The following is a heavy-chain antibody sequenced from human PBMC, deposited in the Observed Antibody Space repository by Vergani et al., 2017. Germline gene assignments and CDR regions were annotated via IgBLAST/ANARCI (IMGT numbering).Heavy chain of an antibody. V-gene: IGHV1-8*01. CDR3: ARDVLRCLEWLGYYYYMDV. CDR1: GYTFTSYD. Sequence: QVQLVQSGAEVKKPGASVKVSCKASGYTFTSYDINWVRQATGQGLEWMGWMNPNSGNTGYAQKFQGRVTMTRNTSISTAYMELSSLRSEDTAVYYCARDVLRCLEWLGYYYYMDVWGKGTTVTVSS. J-gene: IGHJ6*03. CDR2: MNPNSGNT. D-gene: IGHD3-3*01.